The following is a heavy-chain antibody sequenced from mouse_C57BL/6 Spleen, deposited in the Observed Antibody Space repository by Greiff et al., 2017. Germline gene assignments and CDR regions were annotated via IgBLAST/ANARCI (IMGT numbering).Heavy chain of an antibody. CDR3: ARRGGPYAMDY. J-gene: IGHJ4*01. CDR2: IDPSDSYT. V-gene: IGHV1-69*01. Sequence: QVQLQQPGAELVMPGASVKLSCTASGYTFTSYWMHWVKQRPGQGLEWIGEIDPSDSYTNYNPKFKGKSTLTVDKSSSTAYMQLSSLTSEDSAVYYCARRGGPYAMDYWGQGTSVTVSS. CDR1: GYTFTSYW.